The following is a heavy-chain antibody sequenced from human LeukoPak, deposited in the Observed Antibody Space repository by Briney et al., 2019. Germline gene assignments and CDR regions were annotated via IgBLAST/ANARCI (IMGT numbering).Heavy chain of an antibody. CDR2: IYYSGST. J-gene: IGHJ4*02. Sequence: SETLSLTCTVSGGSISGYYWSWIRQPPGKGLEWIGYIYYSGSTNYNPSLRSRLTISVDTSKNQFSLKLSSVTAADTAVYYCARHYVFVYGGSSFDYWGQGTLVTVSS. CDR3: ARHYVFVYGGSSFDY. D-gene: IGHD2-8*01. CDR1: GGSISGYY. V-gene: IGHV4-59*08.